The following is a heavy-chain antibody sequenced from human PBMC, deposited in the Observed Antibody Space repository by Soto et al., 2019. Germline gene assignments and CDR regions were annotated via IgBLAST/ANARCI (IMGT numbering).Heavy chain of an antibody. CDR1: GGSISSGDYY. D-gene: IGHD3-22*01. CDR2: IYYSGST. V-gene: IGHV4-30-4*01. CDR3: ARASYYYDSSGYYKSYYFDY. J-gene: IGHJ4*02. Sequence: PSETLSLTCTVSGGSISSGDYYWSWIRQPPGKGLEWIGYIYYSGSTYYNPSLESRVTISVDKSKNQFSLKLSSVTAADTAVYYCARASYYYDSSGYYKSYYFDYWGQGTLVTVSS.